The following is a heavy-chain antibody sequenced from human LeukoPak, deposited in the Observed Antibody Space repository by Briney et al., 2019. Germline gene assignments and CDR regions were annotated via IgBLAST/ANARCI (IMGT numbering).Heavy chain of an antibody. J-gene: IGHJ4*02. CDR3: AREQSMTTIVYGGFDY. CDR2: INPRGGST. CDR1: GYTFTGYY. Sequence: ASVKVSCKASGYTFTGYYMHWVRQAPGQGPEWMGIINPRGGSTDYAQKFQGRVTMTRDMSTSTVYMELSSLRSEDTAVYYCAREQSMTTIVYGGFDYWGQGTLVTVSS. D-gene: IGHD4-23*01. V-gene: IGHV1-46*01.